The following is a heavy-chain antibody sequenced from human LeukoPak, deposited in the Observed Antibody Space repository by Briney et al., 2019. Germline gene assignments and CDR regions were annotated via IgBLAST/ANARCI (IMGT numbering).Heavy chain of an antibody. D-gene: IGHD3-22*01. Sequence: GRSLRLSCAASGFTFSSYGMHWVRQAPGKGLEWVAVIWYDGSNKYYADSVKGRFTISRDNSKNTLYLQMNSLRAEDTAVYYCAREGFVDYDSSGYYPFFDYWGQGTLVTVSS. CDR2: IWYDGSNK. CDR3: AREGFVDYDSSGYYPFFDY. CDR1: GFTFSSYG. V-gene: IGHV3-33*01. J-gene: IGHJ4*02.